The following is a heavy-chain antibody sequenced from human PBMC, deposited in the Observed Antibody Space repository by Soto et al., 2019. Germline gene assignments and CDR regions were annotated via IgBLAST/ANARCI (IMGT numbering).Heavy chain of an antibody. V-gene: IGHV3-21*01. D-gene: IGHD4-17*01. J-gene: IGHJ4*02. CDR3: AREGRETTSMDY. CDR2: ISSSRSYI. CDR1: GLTFSSYS. Sequence: GGSLRLSCAASGLTFSSYSMNWVRQAPGKGLEWVSSISSSRSYIYYADSVKGRFTISRDNAKNSLYLQMNSLRAEDTAVYYCAREGRETTSMDYWGQGTLVTVSS.